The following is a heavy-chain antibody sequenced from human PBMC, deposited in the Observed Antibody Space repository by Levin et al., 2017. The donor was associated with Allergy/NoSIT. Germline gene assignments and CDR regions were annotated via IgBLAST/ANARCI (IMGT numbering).Heavy chain of an antibody. V-gene: IGHV4-34*01. Sequence: SQTLSLPCAVYGVSFSGSYWTWLRQPPGKGLEWVGEINHNGRTSYNPSLKSRATLSVDTSKNQFSLKLTSVTAADTAVYYCARIQQLAAPRDYWGQGTLVTVSS. CDR2: INHNGRT. CDR1: GVSFSGSY. D-gene: IGHD6-13*01. CDR3: ARIQQLAAPRDY. J-gene: IGHJ4*02.